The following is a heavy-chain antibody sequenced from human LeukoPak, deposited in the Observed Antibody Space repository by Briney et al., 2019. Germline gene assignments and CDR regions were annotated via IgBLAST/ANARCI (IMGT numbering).Heavy chain of an antibody. J-gene: IGHJ4*02. D-gene: IGHD4-23*01. Sequence: GASVKVSCKASGYTFTSYAMNWVRQAPGQGLEWMGIINPSGGSTSYAQKFQGGVTMTRDMSTSTAYMELSSLRSEDTAVYYCARSDDDYGGRTGVWYFDYWGQGTLVTVSS. CDR2: INPSGGST. V-gene: IGHV1-46*01. CDR1: GYTFTSYA. CDR3: ARSDDDYGGRTGVWYFDY.